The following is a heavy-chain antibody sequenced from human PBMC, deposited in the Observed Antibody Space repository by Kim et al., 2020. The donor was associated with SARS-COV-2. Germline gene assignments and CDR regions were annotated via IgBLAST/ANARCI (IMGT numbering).Heavy chain of an antibody. V-gene: IGHV3-23*01. CDR1: GFTFSSYA. CDR3: AKGDGRYYYDSSGSTSFDY. CDR2: ISGSGGST. D-gene: IGHD3-22*01. J-gene: IGHJ4*02. Sequence: GGSLRLSCAASGFTFSSYAMSWVRQAPGKGLEWVSAISGSGGSTYYADSVKGRFTISRDNSKNTLYLQMNSLRAEDTAVYYCAKGDGRYYYDSSGSTSFDYWGQGTLVTVSS.